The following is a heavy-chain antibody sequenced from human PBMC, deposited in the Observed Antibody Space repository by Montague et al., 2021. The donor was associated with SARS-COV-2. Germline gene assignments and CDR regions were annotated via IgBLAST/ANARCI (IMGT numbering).Heavy chain of an antibody. CDR2: ISSNGSTI. D-gene: IGHD3-3*01. CDR1: GFTFSSYE. Sequence: SLRLSCAASGFTFSSYEMNWVRQAPGKGLEWVSYISSNGSTIYYADSVKGRFTISRDNAKNSLYLQMNSLRAEDTAVYYCARGGTYYDFWSGYYNYYYGMDVWGQGTTVTVSS. V-gene: IGHV3-48*03. CDR3: ARGGTYYDFWSGYYNYYYGMDV. J-gene: IGHJ6*02.